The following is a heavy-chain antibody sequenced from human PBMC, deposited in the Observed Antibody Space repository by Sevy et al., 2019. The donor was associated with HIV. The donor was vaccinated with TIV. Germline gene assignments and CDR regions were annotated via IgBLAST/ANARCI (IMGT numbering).Heavy chain of an antibody. J-gene: IGHJ4*02. CDR3: GRDFLCGSYCPGE. D-gene: IGHD2-21*02. CDR1: GASISSGGY. Sequence: SETLSLTCTVSGASISSGGYWSWIRQHPGKGLEWIGYIFYSGSTYYNPSLKSRVSISVDTSKNQFSLKLTSVTAADTAVDYCGRDFLCGSYCPGEWGQGTLVTVSS. V-gene: IGHV4-31*03. CDR2: IFYSGST.